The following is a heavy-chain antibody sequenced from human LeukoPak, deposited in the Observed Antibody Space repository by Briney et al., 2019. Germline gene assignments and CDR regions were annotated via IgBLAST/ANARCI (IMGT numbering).Heavy chain of an antibody. V-gene: IGHV3-23*01. J-gene: IGHJ4*02. CDR2: ISGSGGST. CDR3: AKVGSYSSGWHDILFSYPTY. D-gene: IGHD6-19*01. Sequence: GGSLRLSCAASGFTFSSYAMSWVRQAPGKGLEWVSAISGSGGSTYYADSVKGRFTISRDNSKNTLYLQMNSLRAEDTAVYYCAKVGSYSSGWHDILFSYPTYWGQGTLVTVSS. CDR1: GFTFSSYA.